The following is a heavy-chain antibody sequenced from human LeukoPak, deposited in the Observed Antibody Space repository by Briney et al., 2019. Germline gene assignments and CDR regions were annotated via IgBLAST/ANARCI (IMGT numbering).Heavy chain of an antibody. CDR1: GFTFNSYG. CDR2: ISFDGSEK. J-gene: IGHJ5*02. CDR3: AKEHSIVAFDP. Sequence: PGGSLRLSCSASGFTFNSYGMDWVRQAPGKGLEWVAAISFDGSEKFYADSVKGRFTISRDNSNNRLFLQMSSLRDEDTAFYYCAKEHSIVAFDPWGQGTLVTVSS. D-gene: IGHD3-16*02. V-gene: IGHV3-30*18.